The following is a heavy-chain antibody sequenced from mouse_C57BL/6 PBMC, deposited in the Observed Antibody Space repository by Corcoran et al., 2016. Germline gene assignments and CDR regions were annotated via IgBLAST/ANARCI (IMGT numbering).Heavy chain of an antibody. Sequence: DVQLQESGPGLVKPSQSLSLTCSVTGYSITSGYYWNWIRQFPGNKLEWMGYISYDGSNNYNPSLKNRISITRDTSKNQFFLKLNSVTTEDTATFYCALDYSGSSLYFYYWAQGPPLPVSS. V-gene: IGHV3-6*01. J-gene: IGHJ2*01. CDR1: GYSITSGYY. CDR2: ISYDGSN. CDR3: ALDYSGSSLYFYY. D-gene: IGHD1-1*01.